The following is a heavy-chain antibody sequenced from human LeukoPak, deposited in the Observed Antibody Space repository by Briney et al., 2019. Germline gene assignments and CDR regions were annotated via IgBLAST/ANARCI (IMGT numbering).Heavy chain of an antibody. CDR3: ARDRPSLGYCSGGSCYSPAGMDV. D-gene: IGHD2-15*01. CDR2: ISYHGSNK. CDR1: GFTFSSYA. J-gene: IGHJ6*02. Sequence: GGSLRLSCAASGFTFSSYAMHWVRQAPGKGLEWVAVISYHGSNKYYADSVKGRFTISRDNSKNTLYLQMNSLRAEDTAVYYCARDRPSLGYCSGGSCYSPAGMDVWGQGTTVTVSS. V-gene: IGHV3-30-3*01.